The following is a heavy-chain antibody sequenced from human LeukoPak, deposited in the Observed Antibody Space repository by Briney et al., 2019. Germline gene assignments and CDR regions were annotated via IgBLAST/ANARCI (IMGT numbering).Heavy chain of an antibody. CDR2: IYYSGST. CDR3: ARPDYDSSGADY. J-gene: IGHJ4*02. D-gene: IGHD3-22*01. Sequence: PSETLSPTCTVSGGSISSSSYYWGWIRQPPGKGLEWIGSIYYSGSTYYNPSLKSRVTISVDTSKNQFSLKLSSVTAADTAVYYCARPDYDSSGADYWGQGTLVTVSS. V-gene: IGHV4-39*01. CDR1: GGSISSSSYY.